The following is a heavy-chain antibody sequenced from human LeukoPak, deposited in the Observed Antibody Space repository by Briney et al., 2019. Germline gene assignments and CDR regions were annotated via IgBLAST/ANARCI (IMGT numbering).Heavy chain of an antibody. CDR1: GFRFDSFY. V-gene: IGHV3-11*04. CDR3: ARSLIVASEDY. D-gene: IGHD3-22*01. CDR2: ISASGAVP. J-gene: IGHJ4*02. Sequence: GGSLGHSCAASGFRFDSFYLGWIRQVPGKGLDYIALISASGAVPYYAESVKGRFTISRDNTKNSVSLQMNNLSADDTAVYYCARSLIVASEDYWGEGLLVTVSS.